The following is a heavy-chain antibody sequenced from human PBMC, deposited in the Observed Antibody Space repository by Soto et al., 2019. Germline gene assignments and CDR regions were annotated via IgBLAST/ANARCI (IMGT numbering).Heavy chain of an antibody. D-gene: IGHD1-20*01. CDR1: GFTFSSYG. V-gene: IGHV3-30*18. Sequence: GGSLRLSCAASGFTFSSYGMHWVRQAPGKGLEWVAVISYDGSNKYYADSVKGRFTISRDNSKNTLYLQMNSLRAEDTAVYYCAKGITGNVFIDPWGQGTLVTVSS. J-gene: IGHJ5*02. CDR2: ISYDGSNK. CDR3: AKGITGNVFIDP.